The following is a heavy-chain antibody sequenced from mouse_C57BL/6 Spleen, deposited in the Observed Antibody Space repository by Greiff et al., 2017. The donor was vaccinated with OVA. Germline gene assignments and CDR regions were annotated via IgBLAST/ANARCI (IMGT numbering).Heavy chain of an antibody. D-gene: IGHD1-1*01. J-gene: IGHJ4*01. CDR3: ARLDDYSYYYAMDD. V-gene: IGHV1-69*01. Sequence: QVQLQQPGAELVMPGASVKLSCKASGYTFTSYWMHWVKQRPGQGLEWIGEIDPSDSYTNYNQKFKGKSTLTVDKSSSTAYMQLSSLTSEDSAVYYCARLDDYSYYYAMDDWGQGTSVTVSS. CDR2: IDPSDSYT. CDR1: GYTFTSYW.